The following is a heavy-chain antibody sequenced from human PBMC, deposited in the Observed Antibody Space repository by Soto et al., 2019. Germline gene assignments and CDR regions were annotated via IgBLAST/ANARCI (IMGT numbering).Heavy chain of an antibody. V-gene: IGHV5-51*01. CDR1: GYSFTSYW. D-gene: IGHD2-15*01. CDR2: IYPGDSDT. J-gene: IGHJ4*02. Sequence: GESLKISCKGSGYSFTSYWIGWVRQMPGKGLEWMGIIYPGDSDTRYSPSFQGQVTISADKSISTAYLQWSSLKASDTAMYYCARGYCSGGSCYSRLYFDYWGQGTLVTVSS. CDR3: ARGYCSGGSCYSRLYFDY.